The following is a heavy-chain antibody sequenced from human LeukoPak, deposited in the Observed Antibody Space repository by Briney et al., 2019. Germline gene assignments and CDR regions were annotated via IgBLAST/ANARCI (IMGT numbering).Heavy chain of an antibody. Sequence: GGSLRLSCAASGFTFSSYAMSWVRQAPGKGLEWVSAISGSGGSTYYADSVKGRFTISRDNSKNTLYLQMGSLRAEDMAVYYCARVYDFWSGYPNSGYMDVWGKGTTVTVSS. D-gene: IGHD3-3*01. J-gene: IGHJ6*03. CDR2: ISGSGGST. CDR3: ARVYDFWSGYPNSGYMDV. CDR1: GFTFSSYA. V-gene: IGHV3-23*01.